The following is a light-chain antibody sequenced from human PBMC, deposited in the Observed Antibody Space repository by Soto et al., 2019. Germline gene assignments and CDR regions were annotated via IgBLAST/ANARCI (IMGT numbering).Light chain of an antibody. CDR2: GHS. CDR1: QGIXSN. Sequence: IVMTQSPATLSVSPGERVTLSCRARQGIXSNLAWYQQQPGQAPRLLISGHSTRATGIPARFIGSGSEKEFTLTISSLQAEYSAVYFCQQYNNWPTWTFGQGTKVDIK. CDR3: QQYNNWPTWT. V-gene: IGKV3-15*01. J-gene: IGKJ1*01.